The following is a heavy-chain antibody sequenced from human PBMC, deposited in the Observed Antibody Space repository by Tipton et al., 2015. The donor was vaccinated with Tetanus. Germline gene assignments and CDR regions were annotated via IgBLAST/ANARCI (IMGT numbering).Heavy chain of an antibody. J-gene: IGHJ3*01. Sequence: GSLRLSCAGSGFSFRDYGMSWVRQAPGKGLEWISYIFANGSTNYNPALRSRVTISMDTSKNQISLNLTSVTAADTAVYFCARRSYCTSTRCFDAFDLWGPGTRVTVSS. CDR2: IFANGST. V-gene: IGHV4-4*08. D-gene: IGHD2-8*01. CDR3: ARRSYCTSTRCFDAFDL. CDR1: GFSFRDYG.